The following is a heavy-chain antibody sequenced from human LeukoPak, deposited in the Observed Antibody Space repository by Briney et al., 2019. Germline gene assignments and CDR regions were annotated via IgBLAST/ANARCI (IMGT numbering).Heavy chain of an antibody. CDR2: IKQDGSEK. V-gene: IGHV3-7*01. J-gene: IGHJ4*02. CDR3: ARDTYDYVWGSPVGFDY. CDR1: GFTFSSYW. Sequence: GGSLRLSCAASGFTFSSYWMSWVRQAPGKGLEWVANIKQDGSEKYYVDSVKGRFTISRDNAKNSLYLQMNSLRAEDTAVYYCARDTYDYVWGSPVGFDYWGQGTLVTVSS. D-gene: IGHD3-16*01.